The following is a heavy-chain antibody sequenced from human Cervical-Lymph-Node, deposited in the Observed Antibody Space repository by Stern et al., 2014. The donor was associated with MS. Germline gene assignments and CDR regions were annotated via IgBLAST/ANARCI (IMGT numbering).Heavy chain of an antibody. V-gene: IGHV4-31*03. J-gene: IGHJ3*02. CDR3: ARTYYDLMTGYPDAFDI. D-gene: IGHD3-9*01. CDR1: GGSISSADYY. CDR2: IYYSGIT. Sequence: QDQLVESGPGLVKPSQTLSLTCTVSGGSISSADYYWSWIRQHPGKGLEWIGYIYYSGITYYNPSLKSRVTISLDTSKNQFSLKLISLSAADTAVFYCARTYYDLMTGYPDAFDIWGQGTMVTVSS.